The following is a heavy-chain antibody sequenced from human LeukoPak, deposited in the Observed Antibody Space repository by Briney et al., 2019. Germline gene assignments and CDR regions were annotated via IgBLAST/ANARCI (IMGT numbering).Heavy chain of an antibody. J-gene: IGHJ4*02. CDR2: LYYSGST. Sequence: SETLSLTCTVSGGSISSSSYYWGWIRQPPGKGLEWIGSLYYSGSTFYNPSLKSRVTISVDTSKRQFSLRLSSVTAADTAVYYCSIVVVVAATVGIDYWGQGTLVTVSS. CDR3: SIVVVVAATVGIDY. V-gene: IGHV4-39*01. CDR1: GGSISSSSYY. D-gene: IGHD2-15*01.